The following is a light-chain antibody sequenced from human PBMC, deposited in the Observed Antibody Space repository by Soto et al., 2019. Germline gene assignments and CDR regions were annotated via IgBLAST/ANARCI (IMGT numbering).Light chain of an antibody. CDR2: WAS. J-gene: IGKJ1*01. V-gene: IGKV4-1*01. CDR1: QSVLYSSNNKNY. CDR3: QQYYRPWT. Sequence: DIVMTQSPDSLAVSLGERATINCKSSQSVLYSSNNKNYLAWYQQKPGQPPKLLIYWASTRESGVPDRFSGSGSGTDFTFTISSPQAEDVAVYYCQQYYRPWTFGQGTKVEIK.